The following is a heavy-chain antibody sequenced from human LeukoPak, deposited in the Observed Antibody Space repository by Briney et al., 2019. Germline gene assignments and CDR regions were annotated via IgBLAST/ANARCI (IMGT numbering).Heavy chain of an antibody. CDR2: ISSSGSPI. V-gene: IGHV3-48*03. D-gene: IGHD3-10*02. J-gene: IGHJ6*04. Sequence: GVLRLSCAASGFTFFSYEMNWVRQAPGRGLAWVSYISSSGSPIYYADSVKGRFTISRDNAKNSLYLQMNSLRAEDTAVYYCAELGITMIGGVWGKGTTVTISS. CDR3: AELGITMIGGV. CDR1: GFTFFSYE.